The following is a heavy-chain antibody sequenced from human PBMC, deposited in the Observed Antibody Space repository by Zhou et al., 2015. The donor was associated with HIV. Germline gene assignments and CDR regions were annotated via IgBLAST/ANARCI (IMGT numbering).Heavy chain of an antibody. D-gene: IGHD2-8*01. J-gene: IGHJ3*02. CDR2: IWSDERRT. CDR1: GFTFSSYG. V-gene: IGHV3-33*08. Sequence: QVQLVESGGGVVQPGRSLRLSCAASGFTFSSYGTHWVRQAPGKGLEWVAFIWSDERRTFYADSLKGRFSVFRDNSKDTLYLQMNSLRVEVTAVYYCAGDPRFTNWAFHIWGQGTLVTVSS. CDR3: AGDPRFTNWAFHI.